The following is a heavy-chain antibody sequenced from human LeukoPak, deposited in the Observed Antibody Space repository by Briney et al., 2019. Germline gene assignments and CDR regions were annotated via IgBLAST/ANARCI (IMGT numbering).Heavy chain of an antibody. J-gene: IGHJ4*02. CDR1: GFTLSYYS. CDR2: ISSSSTTI. CDR3: VRDSRHVPAY. Sequence: GGSLRLSCVASGFTLSYYSMNWVRQAPGKGLDWVSYISSSSTTIYYADSVKGGFTMSRDNAKNSLYLQMNSLRAGDSAVYYCVRDSRHVPAYWGQGILVTVSS. V-gene: IGHV3-48*04.